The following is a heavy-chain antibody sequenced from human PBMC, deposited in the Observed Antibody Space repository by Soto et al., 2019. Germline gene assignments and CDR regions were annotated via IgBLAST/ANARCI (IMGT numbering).Heavy chain of an antibody. CDR3: ARDGGYGTPLDS. D-gene: IGHD5-12*01. CDR2: ITSDGTNT. V-gene: IGHV3-74*01. Sequence: GGSLRLSCAASGFTFSTYWMHWVRQAPGKGLVVVSRITSDGTNTAYAGSVMGRFTISRDNAKNMVYLQMNSLRAEDTAVYYCARDGGYGTPLDSWGQGTLVTVSS. J-gene: IGHJ4*02. CDR1: GFTFSTYW.